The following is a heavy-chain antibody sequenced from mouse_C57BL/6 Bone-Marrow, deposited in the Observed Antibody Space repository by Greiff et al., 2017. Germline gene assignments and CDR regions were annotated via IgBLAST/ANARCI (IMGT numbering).Heavy chain of an antibody. CDR1: GYTFTNYW. V-gene: IGHV1-63*01. Sequence: QVQLKESGAELVRPGTSVKMSCKASGYTFTNYWIGWAKQRPGHGLEWIGDIYPGGGYTNYNEKFKGKATLTADKSSSTAYMQFSSHTSEDSAIYYCARSYYAMDYWGQGTSVTVSS. CDR2: IYPGGGYT. CDR3: ARSYYAMDY. J-gene: IGHJ4*01.